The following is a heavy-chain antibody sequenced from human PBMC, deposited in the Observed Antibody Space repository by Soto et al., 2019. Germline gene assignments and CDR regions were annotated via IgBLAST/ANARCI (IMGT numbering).Heavy chain of an antibody. D-gene: IGHD2-2*01. CDR2: INPSGGST. CDR3: ARADIVVVPAAPTLY. Sequence: GASVKVSCKASGYTFTSYYMHWVRQAPGQGLEWMGIINPSGGSTSYAQKFQGRVTMTRDTSTSTVYMELSSLRSEDTAVYYCARADIVVVPAAPTLYWGQGTLVTVSS. CDR1: GYTFTSYY. V-gene: IGHV1-46*03. J-gene: IGHJ4*02.